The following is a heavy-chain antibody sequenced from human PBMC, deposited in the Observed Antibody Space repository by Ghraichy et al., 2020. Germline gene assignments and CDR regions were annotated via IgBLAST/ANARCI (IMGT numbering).Heavy chain of an antibody. CDR1: GYTLTELS. J-gene: IGHJ4*02. CDR3: ATPSFYYGSGSYRD. D-gene: IGHD3-10*01. V-gene: IGHV1-24*01. Sequence: ASVKVSCKVSGYTLTELSMHWVRQAPGKGLEWMGGFDPEDGETIYAQKFQGRVTMTEDTSTDTAYMELSSLRSEDTAVYYCATPSFYYGSGSYRDWGQGTLVTVSS. CDR2: FDPEDGET.